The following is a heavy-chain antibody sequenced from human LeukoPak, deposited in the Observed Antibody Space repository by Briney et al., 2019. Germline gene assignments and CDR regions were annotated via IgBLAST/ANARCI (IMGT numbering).Heavy chain of an antibody. V-gene: IGHV3-30*02. J-gene: IGHJ4*02. CDR3: AKDQLGTAMVAPDY. CDR2: IWYDGSNK. CDR1: GFTFSSYG. D-gene: IGHD5-18*01. Sequence: GGSLRLSCAAPGFTFSSYGMHWVRQAPGKGLEWVAVIWYDGSNKYYADSVKGRFTISRDNSKNTLYPQMNSLRAEDTAVYYCAKDQLGTAMVAPDYWGQGTLVTVSS.